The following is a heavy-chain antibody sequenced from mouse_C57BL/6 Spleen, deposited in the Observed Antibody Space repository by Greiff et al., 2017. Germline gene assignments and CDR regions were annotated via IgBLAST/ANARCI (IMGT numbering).Heavy chain of an antibody. CDR3: AKTAQATFAY. J-gene: IGHJ3*01. CDR2: INPSSGYT. Sequence: VKLQQSGAELARPGASVKMSCKASGYTFTSYTMHWVKQRPGQGLEWIGYINPSSGYTKYNQKFKDKATLTADKSSSTAYMQLSSLTSEDSAVYYCAKTAQATFAYWGQGSLVTVSA. V-gene: IGHV1-4*01. D-gene: IGHD3-2*02. CDR1: GYTFTSYT.